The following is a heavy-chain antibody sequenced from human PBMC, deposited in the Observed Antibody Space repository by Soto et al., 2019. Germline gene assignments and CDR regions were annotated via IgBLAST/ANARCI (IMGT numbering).Heavy chain of an antibody. CDR2: IIPIFGTA. CDR3: ARFRSSSQPYYYYGMDV. V-gene: IGHV1-69*13. J-gene: IGHJ6*02. Sequence: SVKVTSKASGGTFNSYSISWVRHAPGQGLEWMGGIIPIFGTANYAQKFQGRVTITADESTSTAYMELSSLRSEDTAVYYCARFRSSSQPYYYYGMDVWGQGTTVTVSS. D-gene: IGHD6-6*01. CDR1: GGTFNSYS.